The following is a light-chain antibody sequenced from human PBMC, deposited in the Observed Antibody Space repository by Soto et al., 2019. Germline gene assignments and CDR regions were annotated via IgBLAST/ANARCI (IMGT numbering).Light chain of an antibody. Sequence: EIVMTQSPATLSVSPGERATLSCRASQSVSNNVAWYQQKHGQPPRLLIYHAATRATGIPARFSGSGSGTEVTLTISSLQSEDFAVYYCHQYNAWPLTFGGGTKVEIK. CDR3: HQYNAWPLT. J-gene: IGKJ4*01. CDR2: HAA. CDR1: QSVSNN. V-gene: IGKV3-15*01.